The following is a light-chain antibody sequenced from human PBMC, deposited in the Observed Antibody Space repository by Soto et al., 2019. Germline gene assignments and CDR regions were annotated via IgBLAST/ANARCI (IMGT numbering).Light chain of an antibody. V-gene: IGKV1-5*01. CDR1: QSVTTW. Sequence: DIHMTQSPSTLSAFVGDRVTITCRASQSVTTWLAWYQQKPGKAPKLLIYDASSVESGVPLRFSGGGSGTDFTFTISSLQPEDIATYYCQQYENFPITFGQGTRLEI. CDR3: QQYENFPIT. CDR2: DAS. J-gene: IGKJ5*01.